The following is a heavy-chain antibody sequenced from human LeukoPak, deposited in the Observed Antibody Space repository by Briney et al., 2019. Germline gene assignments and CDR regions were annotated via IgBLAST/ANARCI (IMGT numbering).Heavy chain of an antibody. CDR1: GGTFSSYA. V-gene: IGHV1-69*05. J-gene: IGHJ5*02. CDR3: ARTPDIVATITWFDP. Sequence: ASVKVSCKASGGTFSSYAISWVRQAPGQGLEWRGGIIPIFGTANYAQKFQGRVTITTDESTRTAYMELSSLRPEDTAVYYCARTPDIVATITWFDPWGQGPLVTVSS. CDR2: IIPIFGTA. D-gene: IGHD5-12*01.